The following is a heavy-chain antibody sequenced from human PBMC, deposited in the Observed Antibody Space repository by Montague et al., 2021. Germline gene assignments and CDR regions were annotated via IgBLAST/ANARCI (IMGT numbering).Heavy chain of an antibody. CDR2: IYSGGNT. CDR3: AREWSGFDF. D-gene: IGHD1-26*01. Sequence: SETRSLTCTVSGDSMNTYKWNWIRQPPGKGLEWIGYIYSGGNTNYNPSLKSRVTISVDTSRNQFSLEVSSVTAADTAMYYCAREWSGFDFWGHGTMVTVSS. V-gene: IGHV4-59*01. J-gene: IGHJ3*01. CDR1: GDSMNTYK.